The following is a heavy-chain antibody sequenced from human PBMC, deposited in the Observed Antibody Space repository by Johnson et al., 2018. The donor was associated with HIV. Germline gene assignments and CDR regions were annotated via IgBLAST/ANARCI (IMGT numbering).Heavy chain of an antibody. Sequence: VQLVESGGGVVQPGRSLRLSCAASGFTFSSYAMHWVRQAPGKGLEWVAVISFDGSDKYYLDSVKGRFTISRDNSKNTLYLQMNSLRAEDTAVYYCARDLAGHNAFDIWGQGQWSPSLQ. D-gene: IGHD6-19*01. CDR3: ARDLAGHNAFDI. V-gene: IGHV3-30*14. CDR2: ISFDGSDK. CDR1: GFTFSSYA. J-gene: IGHJ3*02.